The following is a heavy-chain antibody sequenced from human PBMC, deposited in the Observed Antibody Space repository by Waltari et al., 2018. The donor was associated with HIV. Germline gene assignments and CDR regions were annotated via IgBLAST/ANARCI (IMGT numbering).Heavy chain of an antibody. CDR3: TRIIGGPGDY. J-gene: IGHJ4*02. CDR1: GFTFGDYA. CDR2: IRSKAYGGTT. Sequence: EVQLVESGGGLVQPGRSLRLSCTASGFTFGDYAMSWFRQAPGKGLEWVGFIRSKAYGGTTEYAASVKGRFTISRDDSKSIAYLQMNSLKTEDTAVYYCTRIIGGPGDYWGQGTLVTVSS. V-gene: IGHV3-49*03.